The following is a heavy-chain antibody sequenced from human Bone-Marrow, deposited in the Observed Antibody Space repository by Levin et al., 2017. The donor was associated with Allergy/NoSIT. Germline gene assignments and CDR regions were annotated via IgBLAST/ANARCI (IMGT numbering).Heavy chain of an antibody. Sequence: GGSLRLSCAASGFAFSSYGMHWVRQAPGKGLEWVAVISSVGNNKYYADSGKGRFTISRDNSENTLYLQLNSLRVEDTAVYYCANGAVGASGGGDCHSHRYYYYGMDVWGQGTTVTVSS. V-gene: IGHV3-30*18. J-gene: IGHJ6*02. CDR3: ANGAVGASGGGDCHSHRYYYYGMDV. CDR2: ISSVGNNK. D-gene: IGHD2-21*02. CDR1: GFAFSSYG.